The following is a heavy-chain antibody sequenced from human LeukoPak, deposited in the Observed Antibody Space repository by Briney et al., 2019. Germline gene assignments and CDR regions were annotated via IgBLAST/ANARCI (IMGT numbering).Heavy chain of an antibody. CDR1: GGSISSYY. J-gene: IGHJ4*02. CDR2: IYYSGST. V-gene: IGHV4-59*01. D-gene: IGHD5-18*01. Sequence: PSETLSLTCTVSGGSISSYYWSWIRQPPGKGLEWIGYIYYSGSTNYNPSLKSRVTISVDTSKNQFSLKLSSVTAADTAVYYCAKGGGYSYGYRFDYWGQGTLVTVSS. CDR3: AKGGGYSYGYRFDY.